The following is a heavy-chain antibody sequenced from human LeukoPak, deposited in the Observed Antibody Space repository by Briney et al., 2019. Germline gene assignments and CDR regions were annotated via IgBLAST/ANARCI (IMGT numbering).Heavy chain of an antibody. Sequence: SETLSLTCTVSGGSISSYYWSWIRQPPGKGLEWIGYIYYSGSTNYNPSLKSRVTISVDTSKNQFSLKLSSVTAADTAVYYCARDRTYYDILTGRNAFDIWGQGTMVTVSS. D-gene: IGHD3-9*01. CDR3: ARDRTYYDILTGRNAFDI. V-gene: IGHV4-59*01. CDR2: IYYSGST. CDR1: GGSISSYY. J-gene: IGHJ3*02.